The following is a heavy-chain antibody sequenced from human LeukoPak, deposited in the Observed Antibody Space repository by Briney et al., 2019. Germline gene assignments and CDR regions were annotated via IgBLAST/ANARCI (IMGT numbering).Heavy chain of an antibody. J-gene: IGHJ6*03. CDR1: GFTVSSNY. D-gene: IGHD2-2*02. Sequence: GGSLRLSCAASGFTVSSNYMSWVRQAPGKGLEWVSVIYSGGSTYYADSVKGRFTISRDNSKNTLYLQMNSLRAEDTAVYYCARAPYCSSTSCYKDYYYYMDVWGKGTTVTVSS. V-gene: IGHV3-53*01. CDR3: ARAPYCSSTSCYKDYYYYMDV. CDR2: IYSGGST.